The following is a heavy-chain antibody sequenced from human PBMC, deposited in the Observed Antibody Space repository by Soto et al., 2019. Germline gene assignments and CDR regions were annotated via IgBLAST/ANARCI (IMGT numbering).Heavy chain of an antibody. V-gene: IGHV4-39*01. J-gene: IGHJ5*02. Sequence: PSETLSLTCTVSGGSISSSSNYWGWIRQPPGKGLEWITSMFHSGSTYYNPSLKSRVTISADTSKNQFSLKVSSVTAADTAVYYCASSVNTPTDNWFDPWGQGTLVTVSS. CDR1: GGSISSSSNY. CDR2: MFHSGST. D-gene: IGHD5-18*01. CDR3: ASSVNTPTDNWFDP.